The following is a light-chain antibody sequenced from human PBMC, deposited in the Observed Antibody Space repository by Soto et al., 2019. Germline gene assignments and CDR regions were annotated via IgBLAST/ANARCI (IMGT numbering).Light chain of an antibody. CDR1: NIGSKS. J-gene: IGLJ1*01. CDR2: DDT. V-gene: IGLV3-21*02. CDR3: QVWDSSTDHYV. Sequence: SYELTQPPSVSVAPGQTARITCGGTNIGSKSVHWYQQRPGQAPVLVVHDDTDRPSGIPERFSGSNSGNTATLTISRVEAGDEADYYCQVWDSSTDHYVFGFGTKVTVL.